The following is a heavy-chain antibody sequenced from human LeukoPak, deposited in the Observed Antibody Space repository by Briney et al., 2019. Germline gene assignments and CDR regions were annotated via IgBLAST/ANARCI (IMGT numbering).Heavy chain of an antibody. CDR2: IRSANTDT. CDR3: ARDRPYSGSQSGDY. CDR1: RFSFTDHY. V-gene: IGHV3-11*05. Sequence: PGGSVRLSCVASRFSFTDHYMSWIRQAPGKGLEWVSYIRSANTDTNHADSVKGRVTLSRDNAKKSLFLQMNSLRAEDTAVYYCARDRPYSGSQSGDYWGQGNLVTV. J-gene: IGHJ4*02. D-gene: IGHD1-26*01.